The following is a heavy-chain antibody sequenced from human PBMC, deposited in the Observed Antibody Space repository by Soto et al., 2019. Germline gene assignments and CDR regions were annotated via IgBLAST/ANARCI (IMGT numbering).Heavy chain of an antibody. CDR1: GFTFSSYS. Sequence: GGSLRLSCAASGFTFSSYSMNWVRQAPGKGLEWVSYISSSSTIYYADSVKGRFTISRDNAKNSLYLQMNSLRDEDTAVYYCARDKVYDSSGRLELDYWGQGTLVTVSS. D-gene: IGHD3-22*01. CDR3: ARDKVYDSSGRLELDY. CDR2: ISSSSTI. J-gene: IGHJ4*02. V-gene: IGHV3-48*02.